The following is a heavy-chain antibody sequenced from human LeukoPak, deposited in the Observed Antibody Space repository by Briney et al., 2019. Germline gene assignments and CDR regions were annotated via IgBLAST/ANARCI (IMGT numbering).Heavy chain of an antibody. V-gene: IGHV3-33*01. CDR1: GFTFSKYG. Sequence: GGSLRLSCAASGFTFSKYGMHWVRQAPGKGLEWVAVIWYDGSNKYYADSLKGRFTISRDNSKNTLYLQMNSLRAEDTAVYYCARVNRGDAFDIWGQGTLVTVSS. CDR2: IWYDGSNK. D-gene: IGHD3-16*02. J-gene: IGHJ3*02. CDR3: ARVNRGDAFDI.